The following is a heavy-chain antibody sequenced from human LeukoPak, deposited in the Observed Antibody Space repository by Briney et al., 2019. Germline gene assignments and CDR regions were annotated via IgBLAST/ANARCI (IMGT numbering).Heavy chain of an antibody. CDR1: GYTFTSYG. Sequence: WASVKVSCKASGYTFTSYGISWVRQAPGQGLEWMGWISAYNGNTNYAQKFQGRVTMTTDTSTSTAYIELRSLTSDDTAAYYCARDWWGYDVLTGDNWFDPWGQGTLVTVSS. D-gene: IGHD3-9*01. V-gene: IGHV1-18*01. CDR2: ISAYNGNT. J-gene: IGHJ5*02. CDR3: ARDWWGYDVLTGDNWFDP.